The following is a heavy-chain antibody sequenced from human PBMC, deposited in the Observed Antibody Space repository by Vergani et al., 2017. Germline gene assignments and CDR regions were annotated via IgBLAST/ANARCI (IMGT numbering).Heavy chain of an antibody. V-gene: IGHV1-46*03. D-gene: IGHD4-17*01. CDR1: GYTYRSYY. J-gene: IGHJ4*02. CDR3: VSSRLRSFEY. CDR2: INPLGGRA. Sequence: QVTVVQSGAEVKAPGASVKVSCEASGYTYRSYYVHWVRQAPGQGLEWMGAINPLGGRATYSQKFQGRVSVTGDSSTTGGTSASMVYRDLTSLTPEDTAVYFCVSSRLRSFEYWGQGTLVTVSS.